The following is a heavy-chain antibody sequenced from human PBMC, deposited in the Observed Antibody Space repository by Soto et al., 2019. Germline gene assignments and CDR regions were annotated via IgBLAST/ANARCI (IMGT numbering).Heavy chain of an antibody. V-gene: IGHV4-59*01. D-gene: IGHD3-3*01. CDR2: IYYNGNT. J-gene: IGHJ4*02. CDR3: ARDGSRYDFWSGPYYFDY. Sequence: SETLSLTCTVSGGSISTYYWSWIRQPPGKGLEWIGYIYYNGNTNYNPSLKSRVTISVDTSKNQFSLRLRSVSAADTAVYYCARDGSRYDFWSGPYYFDYWGQGNLVTVSS. CDR1: GGSISTYY.